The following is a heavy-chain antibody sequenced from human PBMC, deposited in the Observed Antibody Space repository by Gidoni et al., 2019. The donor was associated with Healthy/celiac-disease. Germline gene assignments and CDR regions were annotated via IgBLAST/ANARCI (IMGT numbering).Heavy chain of an antibody. CDR1: GGSFSGYY. Sequence: QVQLQQWGAGLLKPSETLSLTCAVYGGSFSGYYWSWIRQPPGKGLEWIGEINHSGSTNYNPSLKSRVTISVDTSKNQFSLKLSSVTAADTAVYYCASCPFCGGDCYGWFDPWGQGTLVTVSS. CDR2: INHSGST. V-gene: IGHV4-34*01. CDR3: ASCPFCGGDCYGWFDP. D-gene: IGHD2-21*01. J-gene: IGHJ5*02.